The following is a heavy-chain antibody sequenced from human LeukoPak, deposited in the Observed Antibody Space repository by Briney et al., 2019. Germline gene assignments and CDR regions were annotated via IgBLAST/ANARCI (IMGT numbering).Heavy chain of an antibody. D-gene: IGHD2-15*01. CDR3: AKDLAGYCSGGSCYYPDY. CDR2: IRYDGSNK. Sequence: GGSLRLSCAASGFTFSSYGMHWVRQAPGKGLEWVAFIRYDGSNKYYADSVKGRFTISRDNSKNTLYLQMNSLRAEDTAVYYCAKDLAGYCSGGSCYYPDYWGQGTLVTVSS. J-gene: IGHJ4*02. V-gene: IGHV3-30*02. CDR1: GFTFSSYG.